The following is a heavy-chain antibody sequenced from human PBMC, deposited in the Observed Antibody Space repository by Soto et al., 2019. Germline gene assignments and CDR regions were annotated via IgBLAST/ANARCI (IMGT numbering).Heavy chain of an antibody. D-gene: IGHD4-17*01. V-gene: IGHV3-11*01. CDR3: ARDLADGDYYYYMDV. CDR1: GFTSSDYY. J-gene: IGHJ6*03. CDR2: ISSSGSTI. Sequence: PGGSLRLSCAASGFTSSDYYMSWIRQAPGKGLEWVSYISSSGSTIYYADSVKGRFTISRDNAKNSLYLQMNSLRAEDTAVYYCARDLADGDYYYYMDVWGKGTTVTVSS.